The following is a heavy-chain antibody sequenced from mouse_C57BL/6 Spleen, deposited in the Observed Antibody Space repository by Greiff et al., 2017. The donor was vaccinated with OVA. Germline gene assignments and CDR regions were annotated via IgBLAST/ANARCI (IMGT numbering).Heavy chain of an antibody. Sequence: EVKLMESGPGLVKPSQSLSLTCSVTGYSITSGYYWNWIRQFPGNKLEWMGYISYDGSNNYNPSLKNRISITRDTSKNQFFLKLNSVTTEDTATYYCARVGSDYGNLYYYAMDYWGQGTSVTVSS. CDR2: ISYDGSN. CDR1: GYSITSGYY. D-gene: IGHD2-1*01. J-gene: IGHJ4*01. V-gene: IGHV3-6*01. CDR3: ARVGSDYGNLYYYAMDY.